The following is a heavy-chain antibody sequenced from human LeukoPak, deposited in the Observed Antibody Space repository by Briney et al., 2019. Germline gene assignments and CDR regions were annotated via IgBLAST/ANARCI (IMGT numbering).Heavy chain of an antibody. CDR1: GFTVSSNY. J-gene: IGHJ4*02. Sequence: PGGSLRLSCAASGFTVSSNYMSWVRQAPGKGLEWVSVIYSGGSSYYADSVKGRFTISRDNSKNTLYLQMNSLRAEDTAVYYCAGDRYGSGSDKPHNWGQGTLVTVSS. D-gene: IGHD3-10*01. CDR3: AGDRYGSGSDKPHN. V-gene: IGHV3-66*01. CDR2: IYSGGSS.